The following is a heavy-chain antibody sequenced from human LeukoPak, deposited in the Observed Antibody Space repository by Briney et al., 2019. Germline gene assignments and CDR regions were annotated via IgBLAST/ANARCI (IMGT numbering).Heavy chain of an antibody. J-gene: IGHJ4*02. Sequence: SETLSLTCTVSGGSISSSRYSWGWIRQPPGKRLEWIGTIYYSGSTYYNPSLKSRVTISVDTSKNQFSLRLSSVTAADTAVYYCARHAYYSDSSGYYYDSSGYYYYFDYWGQGTLVTVSS. V-gene: IGHV4-39*01. CDR2: IYYSGST. CDR1: GGSISSSRYS. D-gene: IGHD3-22*01. CDR3: ARHAYYSDSSGYYYDSSGYYYYFDY.